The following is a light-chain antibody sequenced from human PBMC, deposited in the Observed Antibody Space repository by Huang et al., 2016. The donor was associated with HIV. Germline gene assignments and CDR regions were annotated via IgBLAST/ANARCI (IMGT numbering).Light chain of an antibody. CDR2: WAS. CDR1: QGLLYSLNGKNY. J-gene: IGKJ1*01. V-gene: IGKV4-1*01. CDR3: QQYYSVPQT. Sequence: DIVMTQAPGSLSVSPGERATISCKSSQGLLYSLNGKNYLAWFQQRPGRPPKLILYWASTRESGIPDRVSGSGSGTDFTLTIDNVQPEDVAIYDCQQYYSVPQTFGRGTKVEIK.